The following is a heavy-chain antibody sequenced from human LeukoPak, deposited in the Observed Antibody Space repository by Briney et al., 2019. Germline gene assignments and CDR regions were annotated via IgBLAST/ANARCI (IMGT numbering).Heavy chain of an antibody. V-gene: IGHV4-30-4*01. Sequence: TSETLSLTCTVSGGSISSGDYYWSWIRQPPGKGLEWIGYIYYSGSTYYNPSLKSRVTISVDTSKYQFSLKLSSVTAADTAVYYCARDKGSSSWPYYFDYWGQGTLVTVSS. CDR3: ARDKGSSSWPYYFDY. CDR1: GGSISSGDYY. J-gene: IGHJ4*02. CDR2: IYYSGST. D-gene: IGHD6-13*01.